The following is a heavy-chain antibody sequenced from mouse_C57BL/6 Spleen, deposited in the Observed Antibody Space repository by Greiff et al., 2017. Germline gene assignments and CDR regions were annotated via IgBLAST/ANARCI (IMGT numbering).Heavy chain of an antibody. CDR2: IYPGDGDT. CDR1: GYAFSSSW. Sequence: VQLQQSGPELVKPGASVKISCKASGYAFSSSWMNWVKQRPGKGLEWIGRIYPGDGDTNYNGKFKGKATLTADKSSSTAYMQLSSLTSEDSAVYFCARSRYGSSGWYFDVWGTGTTVTVSS. J-gene: IGHJ1*03. V-gene: IGHV1-82*01. D-gene: IGHD1-1*01. CDR3: ARSRYGSSGWYFDV.